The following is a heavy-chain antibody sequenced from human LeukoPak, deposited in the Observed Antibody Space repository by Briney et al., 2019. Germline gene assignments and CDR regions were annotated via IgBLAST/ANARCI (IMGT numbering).Heavy chain of an antibody. Sequence: ASVKVSCKASGYTFTSYDFNWVRQATGQRPEWMGWMSPNSGDTGYAQKFQGRATITADESTSTAYLELSSLRSEDTAVYYCASSPRLVAHFDYWGQGALATVSS. CDR2: MSPNSGDT. CDR3: ASSPRLVAHFDY. J-gene: IGHJ4*02. D-gene: IGHD2-8*02. V-gene: IGHV1-8*01. CDR1: GYTFTSYD.